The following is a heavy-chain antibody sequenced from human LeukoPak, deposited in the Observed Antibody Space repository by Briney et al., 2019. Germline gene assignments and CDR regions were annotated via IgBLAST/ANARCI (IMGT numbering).Heavy chain of an antibody. CDR3: ARLGEGDAFDI. V-gene: IGHV1-69*06. J-gene: IGHJ3*02. Sequence: AVKVSCKASGGTFSSYAISWVRQAPGQGLEWMGRIIPIFGTANYAQKFQGRVTITADKSTSTAYMELSSLRSEDTAVYYCARLGEGDAFDIWGQGTMVTVSS. D-gene: IGHD3-10*01. CDR2: IIPIFGTA. CDR1: GGTFSSYA.